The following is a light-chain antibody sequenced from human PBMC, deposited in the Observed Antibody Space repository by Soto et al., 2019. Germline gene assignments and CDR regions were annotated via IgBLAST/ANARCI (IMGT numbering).Light chain of an antibody. V-gene: IGKV1-8*01. CDR2: AAS. CDR1: QGISSY. Sequence: AIRMTQSPSSFSASTGDRVTITCRASQGISSYLAWYQQKPGKAPKLLIYAASTLQSGVPSRFSGSGSGTAFTLTISCLQSEDFATEYCQQYYSYPFTFGPGTKVDIK. J-gene: IGKJ3*01. CDR3: QQYYSYPFT.